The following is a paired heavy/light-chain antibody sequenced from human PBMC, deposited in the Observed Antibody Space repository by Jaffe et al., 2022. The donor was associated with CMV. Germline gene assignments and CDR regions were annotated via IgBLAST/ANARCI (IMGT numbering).Heavy chain of an antibody. Sequence: QVTLRESGPALVKPTQTLTLTCTFSGFSLRTNDMCVSWIRQTPGKALEWLARVDWDGGIFYSTSLKTRLTVSADTSNNQVVLTMTNMDPVDTGTYYCARMRRERFWGWSYRQYYYYMDVWGKGTTVTVSS. CDR3: ARMRRERFWGWSYRQYYYYMDV. J-gene: IGHJ6*03. CDR1: GFSLRTNDMC. CDR2: VDWDGGI. D-gene: IGHD3-3*01. V-gene: IGHV2-70*17.
Light chain of an antibody. CDR1: QSIGTY. V-gene: IGKV1-39*01. CDR3: QQTYSTLMYT. J-gene: IGKJ2*01. Sequence: DIQMTQSPSSLSASVGDRVTITCRASQSIGTYLHWYQHEPGKAPKLLIYAASSLQSGVPLRFSGGGSGTDFTLTINNVQPEDFATYFCQQTYSTLMYTFGQGTKLEIK. CDR2: AAS.